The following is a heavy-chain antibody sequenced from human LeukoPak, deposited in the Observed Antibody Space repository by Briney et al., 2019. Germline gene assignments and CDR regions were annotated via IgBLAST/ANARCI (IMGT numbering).Heavy chain of an antibody. CDR3: ARVRLDYYYYYGMDV. D-gene: IGHD6-19*01. V-gene: IGHV4-59*01. CDR2: IYYSGST. Sequence: SETLSLTCTVSGGSISSYYWSWIRQPPGKGLEWIGYIYYSGSTNYNPSLKSRVTISVDTSKNQFSLKLSSVTAADTAVCYCARVRLDYYYYYGMDVWGQGTTVTVSS. CDR1: GGSISSYY. J-gene: IGHJ6*02.